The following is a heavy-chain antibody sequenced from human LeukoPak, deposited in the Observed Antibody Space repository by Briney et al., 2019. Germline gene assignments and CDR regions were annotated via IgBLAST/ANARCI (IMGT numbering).Heavy chain of an antibody. D-gene: IGHD3-22*01. Sequence: PSETLSLTCAVYGGSFSGYYWSWIRQPPGKGLERIGEINHSGSTNYNPSLKSRVTISVGTSKNQFSLKLSSVTAADTAVYYCARVNTMIVVDYWGQGTLVTVSS. CDR3: ARVNTMIVVDY. CDR1: GGSFSGYY. CDR2: INHSGST. V-gene: IGHV4-34*01. J-gene: IGHJ4*02.